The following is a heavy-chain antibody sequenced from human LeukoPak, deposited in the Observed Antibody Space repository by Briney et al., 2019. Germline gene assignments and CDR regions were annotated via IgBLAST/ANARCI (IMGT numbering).Heavy chain of an antibody. CDR2: IIPILGTA. CDR3: ARDPSSIST. J-gene: IGHJ5*02. D-gene: IGHD6-13*01. CDR1: GGTFSSHV. V-gene: IGHV1-69*04. Sequence: SVKVSCKASGGTFSSHVISWVRQAPGQGLEWMGRIIPILGTANYAQKFQGRVTITADKSTSTAYMELSSLRSEDTAVYYCARDPSSISTWGQGTLVTVSS.